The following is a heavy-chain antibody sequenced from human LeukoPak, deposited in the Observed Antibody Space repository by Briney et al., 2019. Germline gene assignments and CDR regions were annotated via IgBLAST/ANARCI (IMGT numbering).Heavy chain of an antibody. J-gene: IGHJ4*02. CDR1: GLTFSTSG. D-gene: IGHD4-17*01. CDR3: ANEIRPNDY. V-gene: IGHV3-33*06. CDR2: IWYDGSNK. Sequence: GGSLRLSCAASGLTFSTSGMHWVRQAPGKGLEWVAVIWYDGSNKHYAESVKGRFTISRDNSKNTLYLQMNSLRAEDTAVYYCANEIRPNDYWGQGTLVTVSS.